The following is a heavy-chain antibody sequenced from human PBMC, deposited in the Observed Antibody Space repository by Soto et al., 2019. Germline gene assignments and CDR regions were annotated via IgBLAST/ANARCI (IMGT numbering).Heavy chain of an antibody. V-gene: IGHV4-38-2*02. CDR3: AREGGTYRSGGSCYSDYYYYTMDV. CDR2: IYHSGNT. D-gene: IGHD2-15*01. CDR1: GYSITSGYY. J-gene: IGHJ6*02. Sequence: LSETLSLTCAVSGYSITSGYYWGWIRQPPGKGLEWIGSIYHSGNTYYNPSLKSRVTISVDTSKNQFSLRLRSVTAADAAVYYWAREGGTYRSGGSCYSDYYYYTMDVWGQGTTVTVSS.